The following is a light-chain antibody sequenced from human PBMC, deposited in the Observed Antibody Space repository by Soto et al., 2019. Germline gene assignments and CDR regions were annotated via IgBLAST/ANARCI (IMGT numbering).Light chain of an antibody. CDR2: EVS. V-gene: IGKV3-11*01. J-gene: IGKJ1*01. Sequence: EIALTQSPATLSLSPGERATLSCRASQNVNSDLAWFQQKPGQAPRLLIHEVSYRATGIPARFSGSGSGTDFTLTISSLEPEDFAVYYCHQYNGWPRTFGQGTKVDIK. CDR1: QNVNSD. CDR3: HQYNGWPRT.